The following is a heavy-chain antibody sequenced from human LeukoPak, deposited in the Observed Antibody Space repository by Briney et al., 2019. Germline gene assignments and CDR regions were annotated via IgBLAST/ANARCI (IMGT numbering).Heavy chain of an antibody. J-gene: IGHJ4*02. CDR1: GFTFSSYW. CDR3: ARVRYSSSWYYYFDY. CDR2: IKQDGSEK. Sequence: GGSLRLSCAASGFTFSSYWMSWVRQAPGKGLEWVANIKQDGSEKYYVDSVKGRFTNSRDNAKNSLFLQMNSLRAEDTAVYYCARVRYSSSWYYYFDYWGQGTLVTVSS. D-gene: IGHD6-13*01. V-gene: IGHV3-7*05.